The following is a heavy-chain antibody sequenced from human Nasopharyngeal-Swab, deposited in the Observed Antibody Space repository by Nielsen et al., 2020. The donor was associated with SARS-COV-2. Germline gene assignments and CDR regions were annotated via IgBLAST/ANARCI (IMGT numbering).Heavy chain of an antibody. J-gene: IGHJ4*02. V-gene: IGHV3-30*18. CDR2: ISYDGSNE. CDR1: GFTFSNSG. D-gene: IGHD4/OR15-4a*01. CDR3: AKDVHADYGGIDY. Sequence: GGSLRLSCAAPGFTFSNSGMDWVRQAPGKGLEWVAVISYDGSNEYYGDSVKGRLTISRDNSKNTLYLQMNSLRVDDTAVYYCAKDVHADYGGIDYWGQGILVTVSS.